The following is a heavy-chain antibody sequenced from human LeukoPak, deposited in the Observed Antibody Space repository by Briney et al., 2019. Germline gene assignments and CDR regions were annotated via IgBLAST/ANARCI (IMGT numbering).Heavy chain of an antibody. V-gene: IGHV2-5*01. CDR1: GFSLSTSGMY. D-gene: IGHD4-11*01. J-gene: IGHJ3*02. CDR3: AHRNSDYRAFDI. CDR2: IYWNDDK. Sequence: SGPTLVKPTQTLTLTCTFSGFSLSTSGMYVGWIRQPPGKALEWLALIYWNDDKRYSPSLKSRLTITKDTCKNQVVLTMTNMDPVDTATYYCAHRNSDYRAFDIWGQGTMVTVSS.